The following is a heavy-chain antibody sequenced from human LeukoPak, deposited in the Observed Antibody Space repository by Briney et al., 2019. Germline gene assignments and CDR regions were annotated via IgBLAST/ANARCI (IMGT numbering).Heavy chain of an antibody. CDR2: INWNGGST. V-gene: IGHV3-20*04. CDR3: ARARDSSGFSSLDY. Sequence: GGSLTLSCADSGFTFDDFGMNWVRQVPGKGLEWVSTINWNGGSTGYADSVKGRFTISRDNAKNSLYLQMNSLRAEDTALYYCARARDSSGFSSLDYWGQGTLVTVSS. CDR1: GFTFDDFG. D-gene: IGHD3-22*01. J-gene: IGHJ4*02.